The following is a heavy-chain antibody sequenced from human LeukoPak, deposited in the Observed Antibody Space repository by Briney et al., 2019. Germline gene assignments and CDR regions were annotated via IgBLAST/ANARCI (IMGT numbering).Heavy chain of an antibody. Sequence: GRSVRLSCAASGFTFSSYGMHWVRQAPGKGLEWVAVIWYDGSNKNHGDSVKGRFTISRDNSKNTLYLQMNSLRAEDTAVYYCARDHSSSWYYFDYWGQGSLASVSS. V-gene: IGHV3-33*01. CDR1: GFTFSSYG. J-gene: IGHJ4*02. D-gene: IGHD6-13*01. CDR2: IWYDGSNK. CDR3: ARDHSSSWYYFDY.